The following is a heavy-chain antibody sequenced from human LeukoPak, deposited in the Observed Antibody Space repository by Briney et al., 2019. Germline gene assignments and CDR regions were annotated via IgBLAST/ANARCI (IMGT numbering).Heavy chain of an antibody. D-gene: IGHD4-17*01. J-gene: IGHJ4*02. V-gene: IGHV4-34*01. CDR1: GVSFSGYY. CDR2: INHSGST. CDR3: ARLPRTVTTSAVDY. Sequence: SETLSLTCAVYGVSFSGYYWSWIRQPPGKGLEWIGEINHSGSTNYNPSLKSRVTISVDTSKNQFSLKLSSVTAADTAVYYCARLPRTVTTSAVDYWGQGTLVTVSS.